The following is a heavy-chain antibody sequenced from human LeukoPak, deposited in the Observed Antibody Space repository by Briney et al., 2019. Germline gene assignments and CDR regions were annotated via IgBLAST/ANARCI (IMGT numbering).Heavy chain of an antibody. CDR3: ATDRGWRTSGYYLYYFEY. V-gene: IGHV3-48*04. CDR2: ISSSSSTI. CDR1: GFTFSSFG. Sequence: GGSLRLSCAASGFTFSSFGMHWVRQAPGKGLEWVSYISSSSSTIYYADSVRGRFTISRDNTMNSLYLQMSSLRAEDTAVYYCATDRGWRTSGYYLYYFEYWGQGTLVTFSS. J-gene: IGHJ4*02. D-gene: IGHD3-3*01.